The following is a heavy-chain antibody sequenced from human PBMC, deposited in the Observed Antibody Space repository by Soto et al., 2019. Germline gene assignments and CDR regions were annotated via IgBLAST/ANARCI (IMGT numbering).Heavy chain of an antibody. CDR3: AKDDPVLRYFDLLFTGYYFDY. V-gene: IGHV3-23*01. Sequence: GGSLRLSCAASGFTFISYAMSWVLQAPWKGLEWVSAISGSGGSTYYADSVKGRFTISRDNSKNTLYLQMNSLRAEDTAVYYCAKDDPVLRYFDLLFTGYYFDYWGQGVLVTVSS. CDR2: ISGSGGST. D-gene: IGHD3-9*01. CDR1: GFTFISYA. J-gene: IGHJ4*02.